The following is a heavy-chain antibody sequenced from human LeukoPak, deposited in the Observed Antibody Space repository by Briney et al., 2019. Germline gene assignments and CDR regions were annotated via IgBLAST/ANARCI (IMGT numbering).Heavy chain of an antibody. CDR1: GFTFSTYT. CDR2: ISGSGGST. V-gene: IGHV3-23*01. J-gene: IGHJ4*02. D-gene: IGHD5-18*01. Sequence: TGGSLRLSCAASGFTFSTYTMNWVRQAPGKGLEWVSAISGSGGSTYYADSVKGRFTISRDNSKNTVYLQMNSLRAEDTALYYCAKDIQGANWGQGTLVTVSS. CDR3: AKDIQGAN.